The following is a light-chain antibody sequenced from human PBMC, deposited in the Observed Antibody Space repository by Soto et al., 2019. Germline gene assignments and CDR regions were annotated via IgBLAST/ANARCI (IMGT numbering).Light chain of an antibody. CDR3: GSYTASGSFV. V-gene: IGLV2-14*01. CDR2: DVV. J-gene: IGLJ3*02. CDR1: SKDVGGYDF. Sequence: HSALTQPASVSGSPGQSITISCTGTSKDVGGYDFVSWFQQFPGKAPKVVIYDVVHRPSGLSNRFSGSKSGNTASLTISGLQPDDEADYYCGSYTASGSFVFGGGTKLTVL.